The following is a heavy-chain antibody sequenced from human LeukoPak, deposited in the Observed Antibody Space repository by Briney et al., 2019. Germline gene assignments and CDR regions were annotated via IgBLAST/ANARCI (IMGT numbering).Heavy chain of an antibody. Sequence: ASVKVSCKASGGTFSSYAISWVRQAPGQGLEWMGGIIPIFGTANYAQKFQGRVTITADESTSTAYMGLSSLRSEDTAVYYCARDDRPYSSGDYWGQGTLVTVSS. CDR3: ARDDRPYSSGDY. D-gene: IGHD6-19*01. CDR1: GGTFSSYA. CDR2: IIPIFGTA. J-gene: IGHJ4*02. V-gene: IGHV1-69*13.